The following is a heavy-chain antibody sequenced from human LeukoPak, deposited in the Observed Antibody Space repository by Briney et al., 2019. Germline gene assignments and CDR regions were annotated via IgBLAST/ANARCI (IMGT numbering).Heavy chain of an antibody. D-gene: IGHD2-15*01. CDR3: VREGYCSTSGCYSPF. CDR1: GFTVSSNY. Sequence: SGGSLRLSCAASGFTVSSNYMSWVRQAPGKGLEWVSITYSGCSTYYADSVKGRFTISRDSSKNTLYLQMNSLRAEDTAVYYCVREGYCSTSGCYSPFWGQGTLVTVSS. CDR2: TYSGCST. V-gene: IGHV3-53*01. J-gene: IGHJ4*02.